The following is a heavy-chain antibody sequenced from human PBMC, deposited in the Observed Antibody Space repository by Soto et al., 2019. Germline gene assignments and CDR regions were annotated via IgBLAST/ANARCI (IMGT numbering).Heavy chain of an antibody. CDR3: GRLGVRNFGGALHDAFDI. J-gene: IGHJ3*02. CDR1: GGSFSGYY. V-gene: IGHV4-34*01. Sequence: PSETLSLTCAVYGGSFSGYYWCWIRQPPGKGLEWIAEINHSGSTNYNPSLKSRVTISVDTSKNQFSLKLGSVTAADTAVYYCGRLGVRNFGGALHDAFDICGQGTMVTVSS. D-gene: IGHD3-16*01. CDR2: INHSGST.